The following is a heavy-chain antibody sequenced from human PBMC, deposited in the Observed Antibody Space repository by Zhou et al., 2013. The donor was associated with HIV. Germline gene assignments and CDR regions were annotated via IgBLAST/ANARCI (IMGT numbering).Heavy chain of an antibody. J-gene: IGHJ4*02. CDR3: ARDLKAVAGTSY. V-gene: IGHV1-3*01. CDR1: GYTFTNYA. D-gene: IGHD6-19*01. Sequence: QVQLVQSGAEVKKPGASVKVSCKTSGYTFTNYAMHWVRQAPGQRLEWMGWISGYGNTNYAQKLQGRVTMTTDTSTVTAYMELRSLRSDDTAVYYCARDLKAVAGTSYWGQGTLVTVSS. CDR2: ISGYGNT.